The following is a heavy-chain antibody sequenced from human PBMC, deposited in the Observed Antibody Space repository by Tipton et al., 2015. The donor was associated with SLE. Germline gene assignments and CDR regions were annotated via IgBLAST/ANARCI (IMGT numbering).Heavy chain of an antibody. CDR2: IYYSGHT. J-gene: IGHJ5*02. D-gene: IGHD3-3*01. V-gene: IGHV4-31*03. Sequence: TLSLTCTVSGDSINSDGYFWTWIRQPPGKGLEWIGYIYYSGHTYYNPSLRSRVSISVDTSKNQFSLNLISASAADTAVYYCARVYYDFRSGYYFRWFEPWGQGTQVTVSS. CDR3: ARVYYDFRSGYYFRWFEP. CDR1: GDSINSDGYF.